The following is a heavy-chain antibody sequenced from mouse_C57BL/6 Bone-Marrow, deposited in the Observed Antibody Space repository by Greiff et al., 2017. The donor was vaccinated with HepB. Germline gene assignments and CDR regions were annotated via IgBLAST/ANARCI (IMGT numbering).Heavy chain of an antibody. J-gene: IGHJ3*01. CDR2: IDPENGDT. D-gene: IGHD1-1*01. CDR3: TTHYYGSSGGLAY. V-gene: IGHV14-4*01. Sequence: EVQLQQSGAELVRPGASVKLSCTASGFNIKDDYMHWVKQRPEQGLEWIGWIDPENGDTEYASKFQGKATIPADPSSNTAYLQLSSLTSEDAAVDYGTTHYYGSSGGLAYWGEGTVVTVSA. CDR1: GFNIKDDY.